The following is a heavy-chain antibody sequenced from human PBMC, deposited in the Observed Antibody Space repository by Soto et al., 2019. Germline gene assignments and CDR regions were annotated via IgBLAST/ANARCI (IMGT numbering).Heavy chain of an antibody. Sequence: SETLSLTCTVSGGSISSYYWSWIRQPPGKGLEWIGYIYYSGSTNYNPSLKSRVTISVDTSKNQFSLKLSSVTAADTAVYYCARRYCSGGSCYSNWFDPWGQGTLVTVS. J-gene: IGHJ5*02. CDR2: IYYSGST. CDR1: GGSISSYY. V-gene: IGHV4-59*08. D-gene: IGHD2-15*01. CDR3: ARRYCSGGSCYSNWFDP.